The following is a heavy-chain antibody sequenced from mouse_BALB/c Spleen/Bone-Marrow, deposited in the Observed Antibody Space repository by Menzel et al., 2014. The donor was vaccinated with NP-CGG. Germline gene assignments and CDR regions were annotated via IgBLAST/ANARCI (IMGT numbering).Heavy chain of an antibody. CDR1: GYTFTSYY. V-gene: IGHV1S81*02. CDR3: TRSNGNRFAY. Sequence: QVQLQQSGAELVKPGASVKLSCKASGYTFTSYYIYWVKQRPGQGLEWIGEINPSNGGTNFNEKFKSKATLTVDKSSSTAYMQLSSLTSEDSAVYYCTRSNGNRFAYWGQGTLVTVSA. D-gene: IGHD2-1*01. CDR2: INPSNGGT. J-gene: IGHJ3*01.